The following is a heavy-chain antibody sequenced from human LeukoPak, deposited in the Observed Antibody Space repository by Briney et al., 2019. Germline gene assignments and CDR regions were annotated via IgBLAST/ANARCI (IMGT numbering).Heavy chain of an antibody. Sequence: PGGSLRLSCAASGFTFSSYAMHWVRQAPGKGLEWVAVISYDGSNKYYADSVKGRFTISRDNSKNTLYLQMNSLRAEDTAVYYCASSANRGYSYGYPRYWGQGTLVTVPS. CDR3: ASSANRGYSYGYPRY. V-gene: IGHV3-30-3*01. D-gene: IGHD5-18*01. J-gene: IGHJ4*02. CDR2: ISYDGSNK. CDR1: GFTFSSYA.